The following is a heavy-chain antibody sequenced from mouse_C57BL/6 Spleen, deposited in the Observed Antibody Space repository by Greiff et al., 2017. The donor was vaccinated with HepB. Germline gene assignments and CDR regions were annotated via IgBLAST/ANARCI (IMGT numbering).Heavy chain of an antibody. CDR1: GYTFTSYW. CDR3: ARRTYWDGDFYY. V-gene: IGHV1-64*01. Sequence: QVQLQQPGAELVKPGASVKLSCKASGYTFTSYWMHWVKQRPGQGLEWIGMIHPNSGSTNYNEKFKSKATLTVDKSSSTAYMQLSSLTSEASAVYYCARRTYWDGDFYYWGQGTTLTVSS. CDR2: IHPNSGST. J-gene: IGHJ2*01. D-gene: IGHD4-1*01.